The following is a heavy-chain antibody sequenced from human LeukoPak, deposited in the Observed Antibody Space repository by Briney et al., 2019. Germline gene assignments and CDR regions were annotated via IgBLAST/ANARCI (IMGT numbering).Heavy chain of an antibody. D-gene: IGHD3-10*01. CDR3: ARVLYGSGSYHY. Sequence: ASVKVSCKASGYTFTGYYMHWVRQAPGQGLEWMGWINPDSGGTNYAQKFQGRVTMTRDTSISTAYMELSRLRSDDTAVYYCARVLYGSGSYHYWGQGTLVTVSS. V-gene: IGHV1-2*02. CDR1: GYTFTGYY. CDR2: INPDSGGT. J-gene: IGHJ4*02.